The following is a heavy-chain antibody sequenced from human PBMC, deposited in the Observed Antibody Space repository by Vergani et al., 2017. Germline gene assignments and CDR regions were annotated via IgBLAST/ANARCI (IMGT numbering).Heavy chain of an antibody. Sequence: QVQLVQSGAEVKKPGSSVKVSCKASGGTFSSYAISWVRQAPGQGLEWMGRIIPIFGTANYAQKFQGRVTITADESTSTAYMELRSLRSEDTAVYYCARERGVIIGTLPSRPDGFDPWGEGTQVTVSS. D-gene: IGHD3-3*01. V-gene: IGHV1-69*18. CDR1: GGTFSSYA. J-gene: IGHJ5*02. CDR3: ARERGVIIGTLPSRPDGFDP. CDR2: IIPIFGTA.